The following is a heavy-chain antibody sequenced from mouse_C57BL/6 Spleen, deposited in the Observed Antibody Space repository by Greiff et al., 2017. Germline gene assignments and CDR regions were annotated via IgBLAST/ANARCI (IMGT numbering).Heavy chain of an antibody. Sequence: VQLVESGPGLVQPSQSLSITCTVSGFSLTSYGVHWVRQSPGKGLEWLGVIWSGGSTDYNAALISRLSISKDNSKSQVFFKMNSLQADDTAIYYCARNGGLRRGYAMDDWGQGTSVTVSS. CDR1: GFSLTSYG. CDR3: ARNGGLRRGYAMDD. J-gene: IGHJ4*01. D-gene: IGHD2-4*01. V-gene: IGHV2-2*01. CDR2: IWSGGST.